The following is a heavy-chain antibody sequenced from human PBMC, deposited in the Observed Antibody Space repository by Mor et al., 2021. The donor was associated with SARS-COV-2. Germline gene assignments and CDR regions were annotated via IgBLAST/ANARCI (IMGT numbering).Heavy chain of an antibody. Sequence: VTISVDTSKNQFSLKLSSVTAADTAVYYCARQHRAVAGTYFDYWGQGTLVTVSS. V-gene: IGHV4-59*08. J-gene: IGHJ4*02. D-gene: IGHD6-19*01. CDR3: ARQHRAVAGTYFDY.